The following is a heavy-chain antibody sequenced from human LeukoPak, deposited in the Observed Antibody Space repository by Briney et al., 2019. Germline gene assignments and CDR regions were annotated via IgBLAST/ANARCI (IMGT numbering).Heavy chain of an antibody. V-gene: IGHV4-59*05. J-gene: IGHJ3*02. CDR2: IYYSENT. D-gene: IGHD2-21*01. Sequence: GSLRLSCAASRLTFSSYSMNWVRQAPGKGLEWIGSIYYSENTYYNSSLKSRVTISVDTSKSQFSLKLKSVTAADTAVYYCARERTMVGGADIWGQGTKVTVSS. CDR3: ARERTMVGGADI. CDR1: RLTFSSYSMN.